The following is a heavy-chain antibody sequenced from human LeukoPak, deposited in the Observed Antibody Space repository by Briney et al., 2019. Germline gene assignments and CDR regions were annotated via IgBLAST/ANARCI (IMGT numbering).Heavy chain of an antibody. D-gene: IGHD3-10*01. CDR1: GGSISSGSYY. J-gene: IGHJ4*02. V-gene: IGHV4-61*02. CDR3: ARCIWFGELCQNDY. CDR2: MYTSGST. Sequence: SETLSLTCTVSGGSISSGSYYWSWIRQPAGKGLEWIGRMYTSGSTNYNPPLKSRVTISVDASKNQFSLKLTSVTAADTAVYYCARCIWFGELCQNDYWGQGTLVTVSS.